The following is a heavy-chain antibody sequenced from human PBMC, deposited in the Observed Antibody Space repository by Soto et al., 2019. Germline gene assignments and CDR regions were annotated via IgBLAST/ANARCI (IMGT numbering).Heavy chain of an antibody. J-gene: IGHJ4*02. CDR1: YGSISVSNVF. CDR3: ARTTGRHLDF. Sequence: PSETLSLTCTVSYGSISVSNVFWGWVRQPPGKGLEWIGNLDYSGTAYFNPSLGTRVTFPVDTSKNQFSLTLYSVTAADAAVYYCARTTGRHLDFWGQGILVTVS. CDR2: LDYSGTA. D-gene: IGHD4-4*01. V-gene: IGHV4-39*01.